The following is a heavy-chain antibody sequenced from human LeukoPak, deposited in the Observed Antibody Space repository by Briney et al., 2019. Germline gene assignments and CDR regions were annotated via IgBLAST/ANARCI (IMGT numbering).Heavy chain of an antibody. V-gene: IGHV3-30*04. J-gene: IGHJ2*01. CDR1: GFTFSSFP. CDR2: ISTDGSYK. Sequence: GKSLRLSCAASGFTFSSFPFHWVRQAPGKGLEWVAAISTDGSYKYHGDSVKGRFTISRDNPMNTLYLQMNGLRPDDTAVYYCARSLIPGRWYFDLWGRGTLVTISS. CDR3: ARSLIPGRWYFDL. D-gene: IGHD3-16*01.